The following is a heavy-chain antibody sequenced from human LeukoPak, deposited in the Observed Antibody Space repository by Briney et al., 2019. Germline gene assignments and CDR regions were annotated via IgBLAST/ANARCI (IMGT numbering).Heavy chain of an antibody. V-gene: IGHV3-7*03. CDR3: ARDGVYYDILTGFDY. CDR2: IKQDGSGK. CDR1: GFTFSSYW. J-gene: IGHJ4*02. D-gene: IGHD3-9*01. Sequence: PGGSLRLSCAASGFTFSSYWMSWVRQAPGKGLEWVANIKQDGSGKYYVDSVEGRFTISRDNAKNSLYLQMNSLRAEDTAVYYCARDGVYYDILTGFDYWGQGTLVTVSS.